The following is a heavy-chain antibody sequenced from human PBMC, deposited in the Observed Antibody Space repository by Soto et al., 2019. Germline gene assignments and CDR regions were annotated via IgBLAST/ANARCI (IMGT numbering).Heavy chain of an antibody. CDR2: IRSQAYGGTT. D-gene: IGHD3-3*01. V-gene: IGHV3-49*03. CDR1: GFTFGDYA. Sequence: GGSLRLSCTASGFTFGDYAMSWFRQAPGKGLEWGGFIRSQAYGGTTEYAASVKGRFTISRDDSNSIAYLQLNSLKTEDKAVYYCTRVHYDFWSGYYTGFLGYFDDWGQGTLVTVSS. J-gene: IGHJ4*02. CDR3: TRVHYDFWSGYYTGFLGYFDD.